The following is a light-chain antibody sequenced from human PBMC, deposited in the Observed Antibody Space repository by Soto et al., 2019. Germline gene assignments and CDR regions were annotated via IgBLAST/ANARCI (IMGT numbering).Light chain of an antibody. Sequence: QSALTQPASVSGSPGQSISISCTGTSSDVGAYKYVSWYQQHPGKAPKLIIFKVTNRPSGVSYRFSGSQSGNTASLTISGLQAEDEAHYYCFSYTSRNTRMFGGGTKVTVL. CDR1: SSDVGAYKY. CDR3: FSYTSRNTRM. CDR2: KVT. V-gene: IGLV2-14*01. J-gene: IGLJ3*02.